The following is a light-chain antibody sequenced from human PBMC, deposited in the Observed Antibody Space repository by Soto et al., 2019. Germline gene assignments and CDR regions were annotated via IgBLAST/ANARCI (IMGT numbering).Light chain of an antibody. CDR2: DNN. J-gene: IGLJ2*01. CDR3: ETWDSSPSGRV. V-gene: IGLV1-51*01. Sequence: QSVLTQPPSVSAAPGQKVTISCSGSSSNIGNNYVSWFQQLPGTAPKLLIYDNNERPSGIPDRFSGSKSGTSATLGITGLLTGDEADYYCETWDSSPSGRVFGGGTKVTVL. CDR1: SSNIGNNY.